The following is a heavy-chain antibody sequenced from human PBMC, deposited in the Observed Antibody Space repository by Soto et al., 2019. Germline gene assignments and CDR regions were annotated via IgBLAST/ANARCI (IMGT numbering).Heavy chain of an antibody. CDR1: GFTFDDYT. CDR3: ATGLVGCPACAPPDTEWGYGMDV. Sequence: GGSLRLSCAASGFTFDDYTMHWVRQAPGKGLEWVSLISWDGGSTYYADSVKGRFTISRDNSKNSLYLQMNSLRTEDTALYYCATGLVGCPACAPPDTEWGYGMDVWGQGTTVTVSS. V-gene: IGHV3-43*01. CDR2: ISWDGGST. D-gene: IGHD5-18*01. J-gene: IGHJ6*02.